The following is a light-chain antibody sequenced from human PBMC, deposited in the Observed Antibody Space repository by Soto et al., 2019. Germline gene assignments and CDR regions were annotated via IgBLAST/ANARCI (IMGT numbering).Light chain of an antibody. Sequence: DLQMTQSPSSVSASVGDRVTITCRASQGIHSWLAWYQQKPGKAPKLLIYSTSNLQSGVPSRFSGSGSGTDFTLTITSLQPEDFATYFCQQSESLPLTFGGGTKVEIK. CDR1: QGIHSW. CDR3: QQSESLPLT. V-gene: IGKV1D-12*01. CDR2: STS. J-gene: IGKJ4*01.